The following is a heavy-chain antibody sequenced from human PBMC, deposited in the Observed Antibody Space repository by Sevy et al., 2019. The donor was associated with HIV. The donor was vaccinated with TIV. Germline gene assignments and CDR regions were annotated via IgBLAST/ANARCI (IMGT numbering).Heavy chain of an antibody. D-gene: IGHD5-18*01. CDR3: AKDLDPEGYGFSQGMDV. V-gene: IGHV3-9*01. J-gene: IGHJ6*02. Sequence: GGSLRLSCAASGLTFGDYAFHWVRQAPGKGLEWVSGISWNSGSIGYADSVKGRFTISRDNAKNSLYLQMNSLRAEDTALYYCAKDLDPEGYGFSQGMDVWGQGTTVTVSS. CDR1: GLTFGDYA. CDR2: ISWNSGSI.